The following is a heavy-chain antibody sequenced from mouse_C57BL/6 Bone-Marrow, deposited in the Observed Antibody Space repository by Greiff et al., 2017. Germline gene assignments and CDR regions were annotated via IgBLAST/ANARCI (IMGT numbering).Heavy chain of an antibody. CDR1: GYTFTSYG. CDR3: AKSSYYYDY. V-gene: IGHV1-81*01. J-gene: IGHJ2*01. CDR2: IYPRSGNT. Sequence: QVQLQQSGAELARPGASVKLSCKASGYTFTSYGISWVKQRTGQGLEWIGEIYPRSGNTYYNEKFKGKATLTADKSSSTAYMELRSLTSEDSAVYFCAKSSYYYDYWDQGTTLTVSS.